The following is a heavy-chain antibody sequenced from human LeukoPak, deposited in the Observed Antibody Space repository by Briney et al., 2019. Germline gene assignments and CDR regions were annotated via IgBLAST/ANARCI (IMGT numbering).Heavy chain of an antibody. CDR1: GYTFTSYA. Sequence: ASVKVSCKASGYTFTSYAMNWARQAPGQGLEWMGWINTNTGNPTYAQGFTGRFVFSLDTSVSTAYLQISSLKAEDTAVYYCARLYSSGWYSSYYFDYWGQGTLVTVSS. V-gene: IGHV7-4-1*02. CDR2: INTNTGNP. D-gene: IGHD6-19*01. CDR3: ARLYSSGWYSSYYFDY. J-gene: IGHJ4*02.